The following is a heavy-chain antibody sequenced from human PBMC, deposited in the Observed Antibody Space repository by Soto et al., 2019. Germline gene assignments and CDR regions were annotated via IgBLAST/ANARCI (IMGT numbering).Heavy chain of an antibody. CDR2: IKSKTDGGTT. V-gene: IGHV3-15*07. Sequence: EVQLVESGGGLVKPGGSLRLSCAASGFTFSNACMNWVRQAPGKGLEWVGRIKSKTDGGTTDYAAPVKGRFTISNYDSKNTLYLQMNSLKTEDTAVYYCTTDLRGSGSSFDYWGQGTLVTVSS. D-gene: IGHD3-10*01. CDR1: GFTFSNAC. CDR3: TTDLRGSGSSFDY. J-gene: IGHJ4*02.